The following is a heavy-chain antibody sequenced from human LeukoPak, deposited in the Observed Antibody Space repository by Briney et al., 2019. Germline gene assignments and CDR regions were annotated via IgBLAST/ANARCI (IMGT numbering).Heavy chain of an antibody. CDR2: ILYSGGT. V-gene: IGHV4-59*13. Sequence: SETLSLTCTVSGGSISSYYWSWIRQPPGKGLEWIGYILYSGGTNYDPSLKSRVTISVDTSKNLFSLKLTSVTAADTAIYYCARTVYSSGWLFDYWGQGSLVTVPS. J-gene: IGHJ4*02. CDR1: GGSISSYY. CDR3: ARTVYSSGWLFDY. D-gene: IGHD6-19*01.